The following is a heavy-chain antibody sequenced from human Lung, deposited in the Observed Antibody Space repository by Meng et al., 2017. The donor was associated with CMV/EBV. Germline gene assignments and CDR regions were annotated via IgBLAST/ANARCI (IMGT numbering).Heavy chain of an antibody. V-gene: IGHV3-74*01. CDR1: GFAFTSYW. Sequence: GESLKISCAASGFAFTSYWMHWVRQVPGKGLVWVSRINVDGTSTTYGDSVKGRFTMSRDNTKNTMYLQMNSLSAEDTAVYYCGRDLVGHTVDYRGQRTLVTVSS. D-gene: IGHD1-26*01. CDR2: INVDGTST. J-gene: IGHJ4*02. CDR3: GRDLVGHTVDY.